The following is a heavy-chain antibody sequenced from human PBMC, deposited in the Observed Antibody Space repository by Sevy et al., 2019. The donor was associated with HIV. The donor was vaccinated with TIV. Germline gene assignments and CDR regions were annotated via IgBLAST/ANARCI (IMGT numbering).Heavy chain of an antibody. Sequence: ASVKVSCKVSGYTLNQLSMHWVRQAPGKGLEWMGSFDPEDGERFYAQKFQARVTMTEDTSTDTAYMEQSSLRSEDTAVYYCATTKDYYESSGCPFDYWGQGTLVTVSS. J-gene: IGHJ4*02. CDR3: ATTKDYYESSGCPFDY. CDR1: GYTLNQLS. CDR2: FDPEDGER. D-gene: IGHD3-22*01. V-gene: IGHV1-24*01.